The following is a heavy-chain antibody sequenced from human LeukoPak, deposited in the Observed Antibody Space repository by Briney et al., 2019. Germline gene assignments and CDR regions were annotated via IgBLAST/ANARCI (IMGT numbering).Heavy chain of an antibody. Sequence: GGSLRLSCAASGFTFSLYTMHWVRQAPGKGLEWVAVISYDGSDKYYADSVKGRFTISRENDKNTLFLQMNRLRAEDTAVYFCARDVGGGDTFDYWGQGTLVTVSS. J-gene: IGHJ4*02. CDR1: GFTFSLYT. CDR3: ARDVGGGDTFDY. CDR2: ISYDGSDK. D-gene: IGHD2-21*02. V-gene: IGHV3-30*04.